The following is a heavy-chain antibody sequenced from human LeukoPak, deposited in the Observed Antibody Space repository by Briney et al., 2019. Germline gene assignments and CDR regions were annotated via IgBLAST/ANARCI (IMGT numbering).Heavy chain of an antibody. CDR3: ARGSRSGDY. D-gene: IGHD3-10*01. CDR2: MNPNSGNT. Sequence: ASVKVSCKTSGYTFTSYDINWVRRATGQGLEWMGWMNPNSGNTGYAQKFQGRVTMTRNISTSTAYMELSSLRSEDTAVYYCARGSRSGDYWGQGAQVTVSS. J-gene: IGHJ4*02. V-gene: IGHV1-8*01. CDR1: GYTFTSYD.